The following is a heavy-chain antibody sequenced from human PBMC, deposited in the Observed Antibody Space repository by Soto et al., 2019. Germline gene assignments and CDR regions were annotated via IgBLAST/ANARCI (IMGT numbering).Heavy chain of an antibody. Sequence: PSETLSLTCTVSGGSISSGGYYWSWIRQHPGKGLEWIGYIYYSGSTYYNPSLKSRVTISVDTSKNQFSLKLSSVTAADTAVYYCARNLRVRGVIIPGWYYAMDVWGQGTTVNVSS. CDR3: ARNLRVRGVIIPGWYYAMDV. CDR1: GGSISSGGYY. J-gene: IGHJ6*02. V-gene: IGHV4-31*03. D-gene: IGHD3-10*01. CDR2: IYYSGST.